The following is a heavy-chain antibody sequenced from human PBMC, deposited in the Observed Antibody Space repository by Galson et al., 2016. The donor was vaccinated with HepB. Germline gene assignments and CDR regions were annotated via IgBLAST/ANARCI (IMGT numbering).Heavy chain of an antibody. D-gene: IGHD4-17*01. Sequence: WIASFYRSETTYYAPSLKSRVTISVDTSKNQFSLKLSSVTAADTAVYYCARAGTTVTTHYYYLDSWGQGTLVTVSP. V-gene: IGHV4-38-2*02. J-gene: IGHJ4*02. CDR3: ARAGTTVTTHYYYLDS. CDR2: FYRSETT.